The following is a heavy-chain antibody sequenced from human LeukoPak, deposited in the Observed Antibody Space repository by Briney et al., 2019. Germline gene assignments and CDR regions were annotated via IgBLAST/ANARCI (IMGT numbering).Heavy chain of an antibody. CDR2: IYYSGST. V-gene: IGHV4-59*01. D-gene: IGHD1-26*01. CDR3: ARGRVVGALDAFDI. J-gene: IGHJ3*02. Sequence: NASETLSLTCTVSGGSISSYYWSWIRQPPGKGLEWIGYIYYSGSTNYNPSLKSRVTISVDTSKNQFSLKLSSVTAADTAVYYCARGRVVGALDAFDIWGQGTMVTVSS. CDR1: GGSISSYY.